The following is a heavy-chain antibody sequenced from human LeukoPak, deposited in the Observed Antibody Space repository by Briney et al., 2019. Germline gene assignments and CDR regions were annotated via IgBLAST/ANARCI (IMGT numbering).Heavy chain of an antibody. Sequence: PSETLSLTCAVYGGSFSGYYWSWIRQPPGKGLEWIGEINHSGSTNYNPSLKSRVTISVDTSKNQFSLKLSSVTAADTAVYYRARGICSSTSCYFLNWFDPWGQGTLVTVSS. V-gene: IGHV4-34*01. CDR1: GGSFSGYY. CDR3: ARGICSSTSCYFLNWFDP. CDR2: INHSGST. J-gene: IGHJ5*02. D-gene: IGHD2-2*01.